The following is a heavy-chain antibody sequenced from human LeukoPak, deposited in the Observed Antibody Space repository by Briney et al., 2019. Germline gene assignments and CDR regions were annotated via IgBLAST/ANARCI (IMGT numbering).Heavy chain of an antibody. CDR3: ATLPYYYDSSGSYYFDY. Sequence: PGESLRLSCAASGFTFNIYTMYWVRQAPGKGLEWVSGIRHSDGNTYYADSVKGRFTISRDNSKNTLYLQMNSLRVEDTAVYYCATLPYYYDSSGSYYFDYWGQGTLVTVSS. CDR2: IRHSDGNT. CDR1: GFTFNIYT. J-gene: IGHJ4*02. D-gene: IGHD3-22*01. V-gene: IGHV3-23*01.